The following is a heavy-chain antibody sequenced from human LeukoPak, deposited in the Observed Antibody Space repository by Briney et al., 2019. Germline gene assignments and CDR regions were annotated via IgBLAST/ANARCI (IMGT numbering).Heavy chain of an antibody. V-gene: IGHV4-59*01. D-gene: IGHD6-13*01. CDR1: GGPISSYY. CDR2: IYYSGST. CDR3: ARGRGIAAAGTGYFDY. J-gene: IGHJ4*02. Sequence: PSETLSLTCTVSGGPISSYYGSWIRQPPGKGLEWIGYIYYSGSTNYNPSLKSRVTTSVDTSKNQFSLKLSSVTAADTAVYYCARGRGIAAAGTGYFDYWGQGTLVTVSS.